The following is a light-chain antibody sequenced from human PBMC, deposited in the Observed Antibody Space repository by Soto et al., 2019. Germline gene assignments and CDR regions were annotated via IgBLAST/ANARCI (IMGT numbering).Light chain of an antibody. V-gene: IGLV1-40*01. J-gene: IGLJ3*02. CDR1: SSNIGAGYD. Sequence: QSVLTQPPSVSGAPGQRVTISCTVSSSNIGAGYDVHWYQQLPGTAPKLLIYGNSNRPSGVPDRFSGSKSGPSASLAITGLQAEDEADYYCQSYDISLSGVFGGGTKVTVL. CDR2: GNS. CDR3: QSYDISLSGV.